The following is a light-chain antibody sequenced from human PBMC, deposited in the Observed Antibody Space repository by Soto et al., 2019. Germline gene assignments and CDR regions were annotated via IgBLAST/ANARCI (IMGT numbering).Light chain of an antibody. CDR1: QTIGRNY. J-gene: IGKJ1*01. CDR2: GAS. CDR3: QQYGSSPS. Sequence: EIVLTQSPGTLSLSPGETATVSCRASQTIGRNYLAWYQQKPGLAPRLLIYGASSRATGIPDRFSGSGSGTDFTLTISRLEPEDFAVYYCQQYGSSPSFGQGTEVDIK. V-gene: IGKV3-20*01.